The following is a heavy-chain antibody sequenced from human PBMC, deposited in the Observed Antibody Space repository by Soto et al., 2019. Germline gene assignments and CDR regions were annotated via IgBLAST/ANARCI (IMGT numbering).Heavy chain of an antibody. CDR2: ISGSGGST. J-gene: IGHJ6*01. CDR1: EFTFRDYY. D-gene: IGHD3-9*01. CDR3: ANQPKLRYFDWPSYYYYGMDV. V-gene: IGHV3-23*01. Sequence: PGGLLLHYYGASEFTFRDYYISWVLQAPGKGLEWVTAISGSGGSTYYADPVKGRFTISRDKSKNTLYLQMNSLRAEDTAVYYCANQPKLRYFDWPSYYYYGMDVWGQGTTVTVSS.